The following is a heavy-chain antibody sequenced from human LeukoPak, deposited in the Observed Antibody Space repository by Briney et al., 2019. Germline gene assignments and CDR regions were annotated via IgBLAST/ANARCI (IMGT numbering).Heavy chain of an antibody. J-gene: IGHJ4*02. Sequence: SETLSLTCAVYGGSFSGYYWICIRQPPGKGLEWIGEINHSGSTIYNPSLQSRVTISVDTSKIQFSLKLSSVSAADTAVYYCARGSRTPDYWGQGTLVTVSS. V-gene: IGHV4-34*01. CDR3: ARGSRTPDY. CDR2: INHSGST. CDR1: GGSFSGYY.